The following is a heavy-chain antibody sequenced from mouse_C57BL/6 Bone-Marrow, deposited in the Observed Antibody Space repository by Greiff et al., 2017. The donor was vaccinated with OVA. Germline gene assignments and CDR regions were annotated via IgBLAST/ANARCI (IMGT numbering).Heavy chain of an antibody. CDR3: ARRDMGYYFDY. Sequence: QVQLQQPGAELVKTGASVKMSCKASGYTFPSYWITWVKPRPGKGLEWIGDIYPGRGSTKYNEKFKSNATLTVDTSSSTAYMQLSSLTSEDSAVYYCARRDMGYYFDYWGQGTTLTVSS. CDR1: GYTFPSYW. J-gene: IGHJ2*01. V-gene: IGHV1-55*01. D-gene: IGHD3-3*01. CDR2: IYPGRGST.